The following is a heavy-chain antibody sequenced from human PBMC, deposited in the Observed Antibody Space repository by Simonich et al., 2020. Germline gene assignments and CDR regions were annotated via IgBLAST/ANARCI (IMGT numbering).Heavy chain of an antibody. Sequence: GGCLVKPGGSLRLSCAASGFTFSSYSMNWVRQAPGEGLEWVSSISSSSSYINYADSVKGRFTISRDNAKNSLYLQMNSLRAEDTAVYYCARDTSYYGSGSYYFDYWGQGTLVTVSS. CDR1: GFTFSSYS. CDR2: ISSSSSYI. J-gene: IGHJ4*02. D-gene: IGHD3-10*01. V-gene: IGHV3-21*01. CDR3: ARDTSYYGSGSYYFDY.